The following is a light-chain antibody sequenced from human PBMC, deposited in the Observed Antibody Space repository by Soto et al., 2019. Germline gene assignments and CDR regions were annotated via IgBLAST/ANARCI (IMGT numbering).Light chain of an antibody. V-gene: IGKV1-33*01. CDR3: QLYGNLPLT. J-gene: IGKJ4*01. Sequence: DIQMTQSPSSLSASVGARVTITCQASQDISNYLNWYQQKPGKAPKLLIYDASNLETGGPTRFSRSGSGTDFTLTLSSLKPACRATDYRQLYGNLPLTFGGGTKVEIK. CDR2: DAS. CDR1: QDISNY.